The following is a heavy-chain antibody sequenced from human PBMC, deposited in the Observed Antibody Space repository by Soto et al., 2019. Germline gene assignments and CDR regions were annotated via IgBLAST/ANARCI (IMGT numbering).Heavy chain of an antibody. CDR1: GGSISSGGYY. CDR3: ARIMRRFLEWDSNPLDY. J-gene: IGHJ4*02. D-gene: IGHD3-3*01. Sequence: SETLSLTCTVSGGSISSGGYYWSWIRQHPGKGLEWIGYIYYSGSTYYNPSLKSRVTISVDTSKNQFSLKLSSVTAADTAVYYCARIMRRFLEWDSNPLDYWGQGTLVTVSS. CDR2: IYYSGST. V-gene: IGHV4-31*03.